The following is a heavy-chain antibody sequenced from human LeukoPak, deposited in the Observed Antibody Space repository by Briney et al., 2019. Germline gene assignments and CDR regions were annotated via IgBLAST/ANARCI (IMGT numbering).Heavy chain of an antibody. J-gene: IGHJ4*02. D-gene: IGHD3-22*01. CDR3: AKSHGYYDSSPIDY. V-gene: IGHV3-30*02. CDR1: GFTFSSYG. Sequence: PGGSLRLSCAASGFTFSSYGMHWVRQAPGKGLEWVAFIRYDGSNKYYADSVKGRFTISRDNSKNTLYLQMNSLRAEDTAVYYCAKSHGYYDSSPIDYWGQGTLVTVSS. CDR2: IRYDGSNK.